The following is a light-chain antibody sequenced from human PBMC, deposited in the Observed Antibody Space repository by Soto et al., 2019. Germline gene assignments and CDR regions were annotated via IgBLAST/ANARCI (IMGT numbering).Light chain of an antibody. CDR1: QGISNY. CDR2: AAS. CDR3: QKYNSAPWT. J-gene: IGKJ1*01. V-gene: IGKV1-27*01. Sequence: DIQMTQSPSSLSASVGDRVAITCRTSQGISNYLAWYQQKPGKVPKLLIYAASTLQSGVPSRFRGSGSGTDFTLTISSLQPEDVATYYFQKYNSAPWTFGQGNKGEIK.